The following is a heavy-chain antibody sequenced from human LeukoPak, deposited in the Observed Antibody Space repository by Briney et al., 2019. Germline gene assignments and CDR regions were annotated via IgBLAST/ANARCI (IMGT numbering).Heavy chain of an antibody. CDR1: GGSISSYY. V-gene: IGHV4-4*07. Sequence: SETLSLTCTVSGGSISSYYWSWIRQPAGKGLEWIGRIYTSGSTNYNPSRKSRVTMSVDTSKNQFSLKLSSVTAADTAVYYCARDSPGYCSSTSCRKFDPWGQGTLVTVSS. CDR2: IYTSGST. D-gene: IGHD2-2*01. J-gene: IGHJ5*02. CDR3: ARDSPGYCSSTSCRKFDP.